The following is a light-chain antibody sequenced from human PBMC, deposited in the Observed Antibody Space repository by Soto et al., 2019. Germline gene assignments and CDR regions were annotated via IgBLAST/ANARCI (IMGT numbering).Light chain of an antibody. V-gene: IGLV2-8*01. CDR3: SSYAGSNNFVV. Sequence: QSALTQPPSASGSPGQSVTISCTGTSSDVGGYNYVSWYQQHPGKAPKLMIYEVSKRPSGVTDRFSGSKSGNTASLTVSGLQAEDEADYYCSSYAGSNNFVVFGGGTKLTDL. CDR1: SSDVGGYNY. CDR2: EVS. J-gene: IGLJ2*01.